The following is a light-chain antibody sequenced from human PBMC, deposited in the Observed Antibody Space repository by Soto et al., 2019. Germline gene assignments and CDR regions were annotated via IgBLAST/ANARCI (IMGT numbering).Light chain of an antibody. CDR2: RAS. V-gene: IGKV1-5*03. J-gene: IGKJ2*01. Sequence: DIQMTQSPSTLSESVGDRVTISCRASQSISNWLAWYQQKPGKAPKLLIYRASALERGVPSRFTGSGSGTEFTLTISSLQPDDFAIYFCQQYNTDSHTFGQGTKLEIK. CDR3: QQYNTDSHT. CDR1: QSISNW.